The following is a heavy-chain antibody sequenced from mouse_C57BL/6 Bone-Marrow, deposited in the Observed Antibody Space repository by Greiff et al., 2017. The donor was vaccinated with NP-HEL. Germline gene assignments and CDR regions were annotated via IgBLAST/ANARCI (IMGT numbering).Heavy chain of an antibody. D-gene: IGHD2-12*01. Sequence: QVQLQQSGAELVRPGASVTLSCKASGYTFTDYEMHWVKQTPVPGLEWIGAIDPETGGTAYNQKFKGKAILTADKSSSPAYMELRSLTSDDSAVYYCLRPYWYFDVWGTGTTVTVSS. CDR2: IDPETGGT. CDR1: GYTFTDYE. V-gene: IGHV1-15*01. CDR3: LRPYWYFDV. J-gene: IGHJ1*03.